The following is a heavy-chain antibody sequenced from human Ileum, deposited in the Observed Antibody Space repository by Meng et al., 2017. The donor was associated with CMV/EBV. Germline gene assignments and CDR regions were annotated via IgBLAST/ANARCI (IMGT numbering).Heavy chain of an antibody. CDR3: ARGVQGRFCPTTTCYPVDY. CDR1: GDSIRGASHY. Sequence: SETLSLTCTVSGDSIRGASHYWAWIRHPPEKGLEWIGSMYYGASTYYNPSLRSRVSISVDTSKDQFSLTMNSVTAADTAVYYCARGVQGRFCPTTTCYPVDYWGQGTLVTVSS. D-gene: IGHD2-2*01. V-gene: IGHV4-39*07. J-gene: IGHJ4*02. CDR2: MYYGAST.